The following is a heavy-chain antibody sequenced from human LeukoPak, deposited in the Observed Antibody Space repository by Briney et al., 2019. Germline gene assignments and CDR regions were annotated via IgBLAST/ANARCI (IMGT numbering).Heavy chain of an antibody. V-gene: IGHV3-7*05. CDR1: GFTFSNYW. CDR3: ARGGAHAY. CDR2: IKQDGSEK. J-gene: IGHJ4*02. D-gene: IGHD1-26*01. Sequence: GGSLRLSCAASGFTFSNYWMNWVHQAPGKGLEWVANIKQDGSEKYYVDSVKGRFTISRDNAKNSLYLQMNSLRAEDTAVYYCARGGAHAYWGQGTLVTVSS.